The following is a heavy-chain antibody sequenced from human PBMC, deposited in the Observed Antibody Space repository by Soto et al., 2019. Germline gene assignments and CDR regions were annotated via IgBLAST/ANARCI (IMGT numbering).Heavy chain of an antibody. V-gene: IGHV1-18*01. Sequence: ASVKVSCKASGYTFTSYGISWVRQAPGQGLERMGWISAYNGNTNYAQKLQGRVTMTTDTSTSTAYMELRSLRSDDTAVYYCARYGSGGSRYSGAFDIWGQGTMVTVSS. CDR3: ARYGSGGSRYSGAFDI. D-gene: IGHD2-15*01. CDR2: ISAYNGNT. CDR1: GYTFTSYG. J-gene: IGHJ3*02.